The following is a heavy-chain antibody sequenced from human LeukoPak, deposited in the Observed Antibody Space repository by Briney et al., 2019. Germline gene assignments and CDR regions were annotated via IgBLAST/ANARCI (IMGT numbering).Heavy chain of an antibody. CDR1: GGSISNGDHY. D-gene: IGHD3-22*01. CDR2: IYYSGST. Sequence: PSETLSLTCTVSGGSISNGDHYWSWIRQHPGKGLEWIGYIYYSGSTYYNPSLKSRVTISVDTSKNQFSLKLSSVTAADTAVYYCAVDYDSSGPSGYWGQGTLVTVSS. V-gene: IGHV4-31*03. J-gene: IGHJ4*02. CDR3: AVDYDSSGPSGY.